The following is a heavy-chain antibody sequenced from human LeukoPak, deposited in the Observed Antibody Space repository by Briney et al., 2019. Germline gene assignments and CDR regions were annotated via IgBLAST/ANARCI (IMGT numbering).Heavy chain of an antibody. D-gene: IGHD6-19*01. CDR1: GGSFSGYY. CDR2: INHSGST. Sequence: SDTLSLTCAVYGGSFSGYYWSWIRQPPGKGLEWIGEINHSGSTNYNPYLKSRVTISVDTSKNQFSLKLSSVTAADTAVYYCASIAVAGQRVKRYNWFDPWGQGTLVTVSS. J-gene: IGHJ5*02. CDR3: ASIAVAGQRVKRYNWFDP. V-gene: IGHV4-34*01.